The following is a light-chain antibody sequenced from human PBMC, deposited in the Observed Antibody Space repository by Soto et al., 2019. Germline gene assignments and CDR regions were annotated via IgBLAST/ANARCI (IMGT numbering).Light chain of an antibody. V-gene: IGKV3-20*01. CDR3: QQYGSSPYT. Sequence: EIVLTQSPGTLSLSPEERATLSCRASQSVSSSYLAWYQQKPGQAPRLLIYGASSRATGTPDRFSGSGSGTDFTLTISRLEPGDFAVYYCQQYGSSPYTFGQGTKLEIK. J-gene: IGKJ2*01. CDR1: QSVSSSY. CDR2: GAS.